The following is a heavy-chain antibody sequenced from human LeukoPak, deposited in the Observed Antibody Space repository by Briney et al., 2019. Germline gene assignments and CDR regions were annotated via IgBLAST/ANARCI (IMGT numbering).Heavy chain of an antibody. Sequence: SETLSLTCTLSGGPISSYYWRWIPQPPGERLEWIGYTHYSGSTDKNPSLWSRVTMSVDTSKNQISLKLSSVTAADTAVYYCGRRTFYDTLTGYKYWYFDLWGRGTLVTVSS. J-gene: IGHJ2*01. CDR3: GRRTFYDTLTGYKYWYFDL. V-gene: IGHV4-59*01. D-gene: IGHD3-9*01. CDR2: THYSGST. CDR1: GGPISSYY.